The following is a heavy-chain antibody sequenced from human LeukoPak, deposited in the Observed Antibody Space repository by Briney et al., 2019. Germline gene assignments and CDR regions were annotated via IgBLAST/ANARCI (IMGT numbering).Heavy chain of an antibody. V-gene: IGHV3-7*03. J-gene: IGHJ4*02. Sequence: GGSLRLSCAASGFTFSSYWLSWVRQAPGKGLEWVANIKQDGSVKYYVDSVKGRFTISRDNAENSLYLQMHSLRAEDTALYYCAKDMGDTAWYYFDYWGQGTLVTVSS. CDR1: GFTFSSYW. D-gene: IGHD5-18*01. CDR3: AKDMGDTAWYYFDY. CDR2: IKQDGSVK.